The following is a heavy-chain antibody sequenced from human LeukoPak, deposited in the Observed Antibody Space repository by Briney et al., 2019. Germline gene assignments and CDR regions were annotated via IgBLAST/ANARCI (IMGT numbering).Heavy chain of an antibody. V-gene: IGHV1-69*06. J-gene: IGHJ4*02. CDR2: IIPIFGTA. CDR3: ARDGYYDSSGYLRRSLDY. Sequence: SVKVSCKASGGTFSSYAISWVRQAPGQGLEWMRRIIPIFGTANYAQKFQGRVTITADKSTSTAYMELSSLRSEDTAVYYCARDGYYDSSGYLRRSLDYWGQGTLVTVSS. D-gene: IGHD3-22*01. CDR1: GGTFSSYA.